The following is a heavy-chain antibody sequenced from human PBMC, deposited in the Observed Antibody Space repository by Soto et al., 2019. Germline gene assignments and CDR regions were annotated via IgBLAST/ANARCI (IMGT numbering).Heavy chain of an antibody. Sequence: PSETLSLTCAVSGVSISSSNWWSLVRQPPGKGLEWIGEIYHSGSTNYNPSLKSRVTISVDKSKNQFSLKLSSVTAADTAVYYCARADEDSSGYPTDYFDYWGQGTLVTVSS. D-gene: IGHD3-22*01. CDR2: IYHSGST. CDR1: GVSISSSNW. CDR3: ARADEDSSGYPTDYFDY. V-gene: IGHV4-4*02. J-gene: IGHJ4*02.